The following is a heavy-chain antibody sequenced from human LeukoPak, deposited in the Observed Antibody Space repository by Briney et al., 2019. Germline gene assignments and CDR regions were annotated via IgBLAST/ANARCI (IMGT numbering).Heavy chain of an antibody. V-gene: IGHV3-30*02. D-gene: IGHD6-19*01. Sequence: GGSLRLSCAASGFTFSSYDIHWVRQAPGKGLEWVAFIRYDGSNKYYADSVRGRFTISRDNSKNTLYQQTNSLRAEDTAVYYCAKPAISSRGWYYDYWGQGTLVTVSS. CDR1: GFTFSSYD. J-gene: IGHJ4*02. CDR3: AKPAISSRGWYYDY. CDR2: IRYDGSNK.